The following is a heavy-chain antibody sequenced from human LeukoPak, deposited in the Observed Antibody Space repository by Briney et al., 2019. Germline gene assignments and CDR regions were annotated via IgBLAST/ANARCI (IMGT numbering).Heavy chain of an antibody. CDR2: IKEDGSEK. Sequence: GGSLRLSCAASGFTFSTNWMGWVRQAPGKGLEWVANIKEDGSEKYYLDSVKGRFTISRDNAQNSLHLEMNSLRAEDTAVYYCARGSRPEVATILYDNWGQGTLITVSP. CDR1: GFTFSTNW. D-gene: IGHD5-12*01. J-gene: IGHJ4*02. CDR3: ARGSRPEVATILYDN. V-gene: IGHV3-7*01.